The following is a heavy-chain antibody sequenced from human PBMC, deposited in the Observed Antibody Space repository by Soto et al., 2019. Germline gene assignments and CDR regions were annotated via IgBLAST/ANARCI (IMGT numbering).Heavy chain of an antibody. CDR3: ARDRRIQLWSRRGYYYYGMDV. D-gene: IGHD5-18*01. CDR2: IYYSGST. J-gene: IGHJ6*02. Sequence: QVQLQESGPGLVKPSQTLSLTCTVSGGSISSGDYYWSWIRQPPGKGLEWIGYIYYSGSTYYNPSLKSRVTISVDTSKNQFSLKLSSVTAADTAVYYCARDRRIQLWSRRGYYYYGMDVWGQGTTVTVSS. CDR1: GGSISSGDYY. V-gene: IGHV4-30-4*01.